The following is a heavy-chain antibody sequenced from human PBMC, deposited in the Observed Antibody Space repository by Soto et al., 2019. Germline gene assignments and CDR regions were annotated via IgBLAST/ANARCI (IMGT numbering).Heavy chain of an antibody. Sequence: EVQLVESGGGLVQLGGSLRLSCAASGFTFSSYWMSWVRQAPGKGLEWVANIKQDGSEKYYVDSVKGRFTISRDNAKNSLYLQMNSLRAEDTAVYYCARSYYDYIWGSYRYGYFDLWGRGTLVTVSS. CDR3: ARSYYDYIWGSYRYGYFDL. D-gene: IGHD3-16*02. CDR2: IKQDGSEK. CDR1: GFTFSSYW. V-gene: IGHV3-7*01. J-gene: IGHJ2*01.